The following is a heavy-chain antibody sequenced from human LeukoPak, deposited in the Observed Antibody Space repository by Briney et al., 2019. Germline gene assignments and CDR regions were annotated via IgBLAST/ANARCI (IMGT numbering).Heavy chain of an antibody. V-gene: IGHV1-46*01. CDR3: ARYNGDLTGGFDN. D-gene: IGHD4-17*01. CDR2: INPAGGST. Sequence: GASVKVSCKASGYTFTDYDIHWVRQAPGQGLEWMGIINPAGGSTGYAQKLQGRVNMNRDTSTSTVYMELSSLRSEDTAVYYCARYNGDLTGGFDNWGQGTLVTVSS. CDR1: GYTFTDYD. J-gene: IGHJ4*02.